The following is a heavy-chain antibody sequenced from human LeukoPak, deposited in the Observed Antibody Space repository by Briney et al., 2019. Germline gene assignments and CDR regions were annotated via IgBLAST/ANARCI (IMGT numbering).Heavy chain of an antibody. CDR1: GYTFTSYG. D-gene: IGHD3-3*01. CDR3: ARCLLEWPCDY. Sequence: ASVKVSCEASGYTFTSYGISWVRQAPGQGLEWVGWISAYNGNTNYAQKLQGRVTMTTDTSTSTAYMELRSLRSDDTAVYYCARCLLEWPCDYWGQGTLVTVSS. CDR2: ISAYNGNT. J-gene: IGHJ4*02. V-gene: IGHV1-18*01.